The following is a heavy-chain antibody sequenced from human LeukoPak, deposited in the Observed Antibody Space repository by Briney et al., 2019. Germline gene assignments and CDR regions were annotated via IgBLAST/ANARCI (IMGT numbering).Heavy chain of an antibody. V-gene: IGHV3-30*03. Sequence: GRSLRLSCAASGFTFSSYGMHWVRQAPGKGLEWVAVISYDGSNKYYADSVKGRFTISRDNSKNTLYLQMNSLRAEDTAVYYCARESNTAMVNFDYWGQGTLVTVSS. CDR1: GFTFSSYG. CDR3: ARESNTAMVNFDY. J-gene: IGHJ4*02. D-gene: IGHD5-18*01. CDR2: ISYDGSNK.